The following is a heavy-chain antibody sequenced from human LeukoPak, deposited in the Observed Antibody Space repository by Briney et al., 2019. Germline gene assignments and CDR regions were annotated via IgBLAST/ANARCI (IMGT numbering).Heavy chain of an antibody. V-gene: IGHV4-59*08. CDR3: ARLKLGAYFDL. CDR1: GGSTSSDY. J-gene: IGHJ2*01. CDR2: VYNSGDT. D-gene: IGHD3-16*01. Sequence: SETLSLTCTDSGGSTSSDYWSRIRQSPGKGLEWVGYVYNSGDTGKNPSLKSRVTILLDTSKNQCSLKLTSVSAADTAVYYCARLKLGAYFDLWGRGTLVTVSS.